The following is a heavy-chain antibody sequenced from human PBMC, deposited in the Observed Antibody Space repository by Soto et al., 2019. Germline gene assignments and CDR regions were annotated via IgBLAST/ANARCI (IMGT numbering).Heavy chain of an antibody. CDR2: ISSSGRRT. J-gene: IGHJ4*02. CDR3: AKVAKSGVVVKYFDS. Sequence: GGSLSLPCGTSGFTFAHFGMGRVRQAPGKGLYWVSGISSSGRRTYYADSVKGRFTISRDNSKNTLYLQMDSLRGDDTAVYYCAKVAKSGVVVKYFDSWGQGALVTAPQ. V-gene: IGHV3-23*01. D-gene: IGHD3-3*01. CDR1: GFTFAHFG.